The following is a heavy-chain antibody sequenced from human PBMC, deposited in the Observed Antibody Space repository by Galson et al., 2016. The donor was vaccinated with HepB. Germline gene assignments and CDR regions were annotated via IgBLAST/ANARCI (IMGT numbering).Heavy chain of an antibody. CDR2: ISDSGANT. D-gene: IGHD4-23*01. Sequence: SLRLSCAASGFTFSAYAMAWARQAPGKGLEWVSGISDSGANTYYADSVRGRFSISRGDSKSTLYLQMTNLRVEDAALYYCVADHGGLDCFDFWGRGTMVTVSS. CDR1: GFTFSAYA. J-gene: IGHJ3*01. V-gene: IGHV3-23*01. CDR3: VADHGGLDCFDF.